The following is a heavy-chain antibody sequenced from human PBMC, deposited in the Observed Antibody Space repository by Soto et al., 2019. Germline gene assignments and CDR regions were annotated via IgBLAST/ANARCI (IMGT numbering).Heavy chain of an antibody. Sequence: QVVLQESGPGLVKPSETLSLTCSVSGRSITSYYWSWVRQPPGKGLEWIGYIYDNGITSQNPSLKSRVTMSADTSQNQFSLTLASVTGADTAVYYGARTHNSNGYANAFHTWGQGILVTVTS. J-gene: IGHJ5*02. CDR3: ARTHNSNGYANAFHT. CDR2: IYDNGIT. CDR1: GRSITSYY. V-gene: IGHV4-59*12. D-gene: IGHD6-19*01.